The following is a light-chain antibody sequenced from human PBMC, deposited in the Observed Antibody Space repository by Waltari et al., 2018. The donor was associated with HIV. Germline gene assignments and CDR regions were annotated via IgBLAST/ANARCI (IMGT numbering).Light chain of an antibody. CDR3: LLSYNGARNWV. V-gene: IGLV7-46*01. J-gene: IGLJ3*02. CDR1: TGAVTSDHY. CDR2: DTS. Sequence: QAVVTQEPSLTVSPGGTVTLTCGSSTGAVTSDHYPYWFQQKPGQAPRTLIYDTSDHHSWTPARCSGSLLGGKAALTLSGAQTEDEAEYYCLLSYNGARNWVCGGGTKLTVL.